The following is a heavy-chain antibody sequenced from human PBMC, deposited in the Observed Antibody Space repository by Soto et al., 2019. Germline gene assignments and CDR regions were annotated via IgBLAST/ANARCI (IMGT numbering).Heavy chain of an antibody. Sequence: QVQLVQSGAEVKKPGASVKVSCKASGYTFTSYGISWVRQAPGQGLEWMGWISTYNGNTDYAQTFQGRVTMTTDTSTSTAYMELRSLRSDDTAVYYCARDDSSSSGSVYYGMDVWGQGTTVTVSS. CDR1: GYTFTSYG. CDR2: ISTYNGNT. V-gene: IGHV1-18*01. CDR3: ARDDSSSSGSVYYGMDV. D-gene: IGHD6-6*01. J-gene: IGHJ6*02.